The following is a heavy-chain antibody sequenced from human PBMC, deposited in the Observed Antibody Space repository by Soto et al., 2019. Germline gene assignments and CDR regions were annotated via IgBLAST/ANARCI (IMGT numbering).Heavy chain of an antibody. CDR2: VFYTGFT. CDR3: AAAQKGYYWNYFDN. V-gene: IGHV4-39*01. J-gene: IGHJ4*02. Sequence: SETLSLTCAVSGGSISGSYYYWGSLRQSPGKGPEWIGSVFYTGFTSYNPSLESRVSVSVDTSKNQFSLKLSGVSVADTDVYYCAAAQKGYYWNYFDNWGQGALVTVSS. D-gene: IGHD2-15*01. CDR1: GGSISGSYYY.